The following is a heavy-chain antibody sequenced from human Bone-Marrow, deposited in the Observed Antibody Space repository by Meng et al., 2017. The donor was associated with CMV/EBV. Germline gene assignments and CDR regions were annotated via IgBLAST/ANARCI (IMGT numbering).Heavy chain of an antibody. J-gene: IGHJ4*02. CDR2: VKHDASEK. CDR1: GFTFNRFW. D-gene: IGHD6-19*01. V-gene: IGHV3-7*01. Sequence: GESLKISCAASGFTFNRFWMTWVRQAPGRGLEWVANVKHDASEKNYVDSVKGRFAISRDNAKNSMYLQMNSLRVEDTAVYYCAFSSGWYTNDWGQGTLVTVSS. CDR3: AFSSGWYTND.